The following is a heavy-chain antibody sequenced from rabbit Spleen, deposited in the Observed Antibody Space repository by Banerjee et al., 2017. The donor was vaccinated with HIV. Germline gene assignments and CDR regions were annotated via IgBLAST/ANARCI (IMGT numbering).Heavy chain of an antibody. D-gene: IGHD4-2*01. CDR3: ARFAGAWDAFNL. CDR2: INAATGKP. J-gene: IGHJ4*01. CDR1: GFSFSDRDV. V-gene: IGHV1S45*01. Sequence: QEQLEESGGGLVQPEGSLTLTCKASGFSFSDRDVMCWVRQAPGKGLEWIACINAATGKPVYATWAKGRFTISKTSSTTVTLQVTSLTAADTATYFCARFAGAWDAFNLWGPGTLVTVS.